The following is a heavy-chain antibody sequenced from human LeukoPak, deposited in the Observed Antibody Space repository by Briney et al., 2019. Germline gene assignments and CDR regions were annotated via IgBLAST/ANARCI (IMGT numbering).Heavy chain of an antibody. CDR3: ARASYYYGSGSYYNPWFDP. V-gene: IGHV1-8*01. D-gene: IGHD3-10*01. CDR2: MNPNSGNT. CDR1: GYTFTSYD. Sequence: ASVKVSCKASGYTFTSYDINWVRQATGQGLEWMGWMNPNSGNTGYAQKFQGRVTMTRNTSISTAYMELSSLRSEDTAVYYCARASYYYGSGSYYNPWFDPWGQGTLVTVSS. J-gene: IGHJ5*02.